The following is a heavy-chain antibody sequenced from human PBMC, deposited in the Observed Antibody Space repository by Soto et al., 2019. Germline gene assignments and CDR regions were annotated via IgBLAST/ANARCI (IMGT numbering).Heavy chain of an antibody. D-gene: IGHD2-2*01. V-gene: IGHV5-10-1*01. CDR2: IDPSDSYT. CDR1: EYSFTSYW. CDR3: AKTKYCSSTSCPGPYYYYYGMDV. Sequence: SWRGSEYSFTSYWLSWVRQMPGKGLEWMGRIDPSDSYTNYSPSFQGHVTISADKAISTAYLQWSSLKASDTAMYYCAKTKYCSSTSCPGPYYYYYGMDVWGQGTTVTVSS. J-gene: IGHJ6*02.